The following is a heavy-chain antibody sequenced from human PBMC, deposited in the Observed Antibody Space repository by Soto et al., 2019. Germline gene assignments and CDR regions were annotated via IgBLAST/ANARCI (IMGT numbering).Heavy chain of an antibody. V-gene: IGHV3-48*03. J-gene: IGHJ6*02. CDR2: ISSSGSTI. D-gene: IGHD3-10*01. Sequence: SGGSLRLSCAASGFTFSSYEMNWVRQAPGKGLEWVSYISSSGSTIYYADPVKGRFTISRDNAKNSLYLQMNSLRAEDTAVYYCARLLYYYGMDVWGQGTTVTVSS. CDR3: ARLLYYYGMDV. CDR1: GFTFSSYE.